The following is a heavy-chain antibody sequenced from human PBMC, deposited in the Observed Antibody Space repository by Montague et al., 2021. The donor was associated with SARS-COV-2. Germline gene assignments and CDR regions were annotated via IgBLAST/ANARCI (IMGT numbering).Heavy chain of an antibody. CDR1: GGSITSGGYY. CDR2: LYYNGMT. J-gene: IGHJ4*02. D-gene: IGHD1-26*01. Sequence: TLSLTCSVSGGSITSGGYYWTWIRQRPGGDLEWLGYLYYNGMTHYSPSLKSRASFSLDTSKNQFSLKLTSATATDSALYFCVSSLPGDQFQFDYWGQGALVTVS. CDR3: VSSLPGDQFQFDY. V-gene: IGHV4-31*03.